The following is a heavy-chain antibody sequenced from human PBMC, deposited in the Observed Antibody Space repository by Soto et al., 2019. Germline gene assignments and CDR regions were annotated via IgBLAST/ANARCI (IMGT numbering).Heavy chain of an antibody. CDR1: GDTFTNFG. CDR2: IATYNSNK. J-gene: IGHJ5*02. Sequence: ASVKVSCKTSGDTFTNFGLSWVRQAPGQGLEWMGWIATYNSNKNYAQKFQGRLTLTTDTSTSTGYMELKSLEYDDTAVYYCARVLRGVVNWYDPWGQGTLVTVSS. V-gene: IGHV1-18*01. D-gene: IGHD3-10*01. CDR3: ARVLRGVVNWYDP.